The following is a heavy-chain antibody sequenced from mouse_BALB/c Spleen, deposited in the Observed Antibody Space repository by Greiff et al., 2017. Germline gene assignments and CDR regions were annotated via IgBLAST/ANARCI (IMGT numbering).Heavy chain of an antibody. CDR2: ISNLAYSI. CDR3: ARDWDGGAMDY. CDR1: GFTFSDYG. V-gene: IGHV5-15*02. Sequence: EVKLMESGGGLVQPGGSRKLSCAASGFTFSDYGMAWVRQAPGKGPEWVAFISNLAYSIYYADTVTGRFTISRENAKNTLYLEMSSLRSEDTAMYYCARDWDGGAMDYWGQGTSVTVSS. J-gene: IGHJ4*01. D-gene: IGHD4-1*01.